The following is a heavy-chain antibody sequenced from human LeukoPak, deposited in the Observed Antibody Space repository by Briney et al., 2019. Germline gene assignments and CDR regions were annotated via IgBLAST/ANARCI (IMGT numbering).Heavy chain of an antibody. Sequence: GGSLRLSCAASGFTFSTFAMSWVRQAPGKGLEWVSAITDSGGSTYYADSVKGRFTISRDTSKNTLYLQMNSLRAEDTAIYYCAKADYSDYAFDDWGQGSLVTVSS. CDR1: GFTFSTFA. CDR3: AKADYSDYAFDD. D-gene: IGHD4-11*01. J-gene: IGHJ4*02. CDR2: ITDSGGST. V-gene: IGHV3-23*01.